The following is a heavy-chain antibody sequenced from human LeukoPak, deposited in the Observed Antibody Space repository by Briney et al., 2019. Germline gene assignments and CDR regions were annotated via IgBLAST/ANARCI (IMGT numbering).Heavy chain of an antibody. V-gene: IGHV4-59*01. D-gene: IGHD6-19*01. Sequence: SETLSLTCTVSGGSISSYYWSWLRQPPGKGLEWIGYIYYSGSTNYNPSLKSRVTISVDTSKNQFTLNLSSVTAADTAVYYCARDLLSTAGYFDYWGQGTLVTVSS. J-gene: IGHJ4*02. CDR3: ARDLLSTAGYFDY. CDR1: GGSISSYY. CDR2: IYYSGST.